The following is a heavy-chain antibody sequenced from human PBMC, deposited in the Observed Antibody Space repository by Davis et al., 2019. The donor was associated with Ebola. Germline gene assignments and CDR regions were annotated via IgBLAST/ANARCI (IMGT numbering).Heavy chain of an antibody. D-gene: IGHD4-17*01. Sequence: SETLSLTCAVSGVSISSSNWWSWVRQSPGKGLEWIGEINHSGSTNYNPSLKSRVTISVDTSKNQFSLKLSSVTAADTAVYYCATTTVTTWDFDYWGQGTLVTVSS. J-gene: IGHJ4*02. CDR2: INHSGST. CDR1: GVSISSSNW. V-gene: IGHV4-4*02. CDR3: ATTTVTTWDFDY.